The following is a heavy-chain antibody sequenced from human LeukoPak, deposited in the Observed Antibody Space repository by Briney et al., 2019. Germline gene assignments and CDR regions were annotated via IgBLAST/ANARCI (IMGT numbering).Heavy chain of an antibody. J-gene: IGHJ5*02. V-gene: IGHV1-24*01. CDR2: FDPEDGET. CDR3: ATNGEGWFDP. CDR1: GCALTELS. Sequence: ASVKVSCKVSGCALTELSMHWVRQAPGKGLEWMGGFDPEDGETIYAQKSQGRVTMTEDTSTDTAYMELSSLRSEDTAVYYCATNGEGWFDPWGQGTLVTVSS. D-gene: IGHD2-8*01.